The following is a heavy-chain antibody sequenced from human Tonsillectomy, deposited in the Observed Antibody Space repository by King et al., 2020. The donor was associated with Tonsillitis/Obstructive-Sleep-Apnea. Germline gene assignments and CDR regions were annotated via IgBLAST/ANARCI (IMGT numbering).Heavy chain of an antibody. Sequence: QLVQSGAEVKKPGASVKVSCKASGYTFTSYGISWVRQAPGQGLEWMGWISAYNGDTNYAQKLQGRVTMTTDTSTSTAYMELRSRRSDDTAVYYCARDSMSHYFDSSTYYTFDYWGQGTLVTVSS. J-gene: IGHJ4*02. CDR3: ARDSMSHYFDSSTYYTFDY. CDR2: ISAYNGDT. V-gene: IGHV1-18*01. CDR1: GYTFTSYG. D-gene: IGHD3-22*01.